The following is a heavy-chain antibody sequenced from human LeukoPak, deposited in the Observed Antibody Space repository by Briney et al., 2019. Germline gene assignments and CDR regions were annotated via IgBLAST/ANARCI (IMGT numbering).Heavy chain of an antibody. CDR2: IWYDGSNK. V-gene: IGHV3-33*08. CDR1: GFTFSSYS. CDR3: ARGITMVRGVISSTDY. J-gene: IGHJ4*02. D-gene: IGHD3-10*01. Sequence: GGSLRLSCAASGFTFSSYSMNWVRQAPGKGLEWVAVIWYDGSNKYYADSVKGRFTISRDNSKNTLYLQMNSLRAEDTAVYYCARGITMVRGVISSTDYWGQGTLVTVSS.